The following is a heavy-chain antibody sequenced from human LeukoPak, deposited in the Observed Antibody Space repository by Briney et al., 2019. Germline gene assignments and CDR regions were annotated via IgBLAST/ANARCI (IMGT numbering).Heavy chain of an antibody. CDR2: IYTSGST. CDR1: GGSISSYY. J-gene: IGHJ4*02. CDR3: ARLAYTEWPKPDY. Sequence: SETLSLTCTVSGGSISSYYWSWIRQPPGKGLEWIGYIYTSGSTNYNPSLKSRVTISVDTSKNQFSLKLSSVTAADTAVYYCARLAYTEWPKPDYWGQGTLVTVSS. V-gene: IGHV4-4*09. D-gene: IGHD3-3*01.